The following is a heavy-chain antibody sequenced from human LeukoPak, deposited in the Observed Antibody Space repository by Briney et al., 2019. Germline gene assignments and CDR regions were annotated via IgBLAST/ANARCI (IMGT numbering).Heavy chain of an antibody. D-gene: IGHD4-11*01. J-gene: IGHJ3*02. CDR1: GFTFSSYG. CDR2: IRYDGSNK. CDR3: ARTRDDYSNYGDAFDI. V-gene: IGHV3-30*02. Sequence: GGSLRLSCAASGFTFSSYGMHWVRQAPGKGLEWVAFIRYDGSNKYYADSVKGRFTISRDNAKNSLYLQMNSLRAEDTAVYYCARTRDDYSNYGDAFDIWGQGTMVTVSS.